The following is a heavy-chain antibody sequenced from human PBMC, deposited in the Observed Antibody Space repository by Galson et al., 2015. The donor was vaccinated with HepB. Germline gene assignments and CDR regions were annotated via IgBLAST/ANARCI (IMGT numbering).Heavy chain of an antibody. V-gene: IGHV7-4-1*02. CDR3: ARGRYGGYANDAFDV. J-gene: IGHJ3*01. CDR2: INTNTGNP. D-gene: IGHD5-12*01. CDR1: GYIFDNFA. Sequence: SVKVSCKASGYIFDNFAMNWVRQAPGQGVEWMGWINTNTGNPTYAQGFTGRFAFSLDTSVITAYLQISSLKAEDTAIYYCARGRYGGYANDAFDVWGQGTMVTVSS.